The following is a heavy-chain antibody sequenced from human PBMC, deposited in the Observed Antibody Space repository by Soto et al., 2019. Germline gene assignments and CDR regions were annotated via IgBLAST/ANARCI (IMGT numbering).Heavy chain of an antibody. D-gene: IGHD2-15*01. CDR2: ISSSGSSI. CDR3: ARDTWAGGGSLPFDY. Sequence: EVQLVESGGGLVQPGGSLRLSCAASGFTFSSYEMNWVRQAPGKGLEWVSYISSSGSSIYYADSVKGRFTISRDNAKNSVYLQMNSLRAEGTAVYYCARDTWAGGGSLPFDYWGQGTLVTVSS. J-gene: IGHJ4*02. V-gene: IGHV3-48*03. CDR1: GFTFSSYE.